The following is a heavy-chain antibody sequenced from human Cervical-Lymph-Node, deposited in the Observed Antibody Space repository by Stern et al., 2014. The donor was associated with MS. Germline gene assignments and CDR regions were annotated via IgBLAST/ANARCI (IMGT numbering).Heavy chain of an antibody. CDR2: INPLFGTT. J-gene: IGHJ4*02. CDR1: GGTFSSID. D-gene: IGHD6-13*01. CDR3: VRDQGGIAAS. V-gene: IGHV1-69*01. Sequence: VQLVESGAEVKKPGSSMKVSCKASGGTFSSIDISWVRQAPGQGLEWLGGINPLFGTTNYAQKVQGRVTIVADESTNTVNMELSSLRSEDTAVYYCVRDQGGIAASWGQGTLVIVSS.